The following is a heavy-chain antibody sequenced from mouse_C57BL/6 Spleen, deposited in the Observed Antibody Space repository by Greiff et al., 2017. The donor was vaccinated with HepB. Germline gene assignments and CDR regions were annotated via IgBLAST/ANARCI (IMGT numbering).Heavy chain of an antibody. V-gene: IGHV1-52*01. CDR3: ARYYSNYQLDY. D-gene: IGHD2-5*01. Sequence: VQLQQSGAELVRPGSSVKLSCKASGYTFTSYWMHWVKQRPIQGLEWIGNIDPSDSETHYNQKFKDKATLTVDKSSSTAYMQLSSLTSEDSAVYYCARYYSNYQLDYWGQGTTLTVSS. J-gene: IGHJ2*01. CDR1: GYTFTSYW. CDR2: IDPSDSET.